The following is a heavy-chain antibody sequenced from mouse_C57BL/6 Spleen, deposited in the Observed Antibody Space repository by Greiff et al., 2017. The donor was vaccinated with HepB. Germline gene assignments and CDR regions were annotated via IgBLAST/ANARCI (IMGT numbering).Heavy chain of an antibody. J-gene: IGHJ4*01. CDR3: TRDDDYDYYAMDY. V-gene: IGHV5-9-1*02. CDR1: GFTFSSYA. Sequence: EVKLVESGEGLVKPGGSLKLSCAASGFTFSSYAMSWVRQTPEKRLEWVAYISSGGDYIYYADTVKGRFTISRDNARNTLYLQMSSLKSEDTAMYYCTRDDDYDYYAMDYWGQGTSVTVSS. D-gene: IGHD2-4*01. CDR2: ISSGGDYI.